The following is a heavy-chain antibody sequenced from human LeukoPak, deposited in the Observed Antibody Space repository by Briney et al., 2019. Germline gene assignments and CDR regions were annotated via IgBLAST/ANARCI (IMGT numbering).Heavy chain of an antibody. Sequence: PSETLSLTCTVSGDSISSGSYYWSWIRQPAGKGLEWIGRIYTGGSTNYNPSLKSRVTISVDTSKNQFSLKLSSVTAADTAVYYCARAKSRGDWFDPWGQGTLVTVSS. CDR1: GDSISSGSYY. CDR2: IYTGGST. J-gene: IGHJ5*02. CDR3: ARAKSRGDWFDP. V-gene: IGHV4-61*02.